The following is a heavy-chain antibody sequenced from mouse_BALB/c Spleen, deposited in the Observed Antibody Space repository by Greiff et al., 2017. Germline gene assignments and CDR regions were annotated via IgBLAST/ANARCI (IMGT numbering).Heavy chain of an antibody. CDR3: AREGYDYDSGAMDY. D-gene: IGHD2-4*01. V-gene: IGHV5-9-3*01. J-gene: IGHJ4*01. Sequence: EVKVIESGGGLVKPGGSLKLSCAASGFTFSSYAMSWVRQTPEKRLEWVATISSGGSYTYYPDSVKGRFTISRDNAKNTLYLQMSSLRSEDTAMYYCAREGYDYDSGAMDYWGQGTSVTVSS. CDR2: ISSGGSYT. CDR1: GFTFSSYA.